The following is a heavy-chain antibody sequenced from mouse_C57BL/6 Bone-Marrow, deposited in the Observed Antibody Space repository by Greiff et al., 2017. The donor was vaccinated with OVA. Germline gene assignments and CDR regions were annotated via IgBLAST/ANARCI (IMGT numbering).Heavy chain of an antibody. D-gene: IGHD1-1*01. CDR3: ARRGYYD. CDR2: IYPGSGNT. J-gene: IGHJ3*01. Sequence: LVESGAELVRPGASVKLSCKASGYTFTDYYINWVKQRPGQGLEWIARIYPGSGNTYYNEKFKGKATLTAEKSSSTAYMQLSSLTSEDSAVYFCARRGYYDWGQGTLVTVSA. V-gene: IGHV1-76*01. CDR1: GYTFTDYY.